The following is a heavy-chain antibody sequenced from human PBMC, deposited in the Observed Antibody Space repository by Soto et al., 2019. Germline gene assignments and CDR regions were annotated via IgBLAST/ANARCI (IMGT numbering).Heavy chain of an antibody. D-gene: IGHD3-3*02. V-gene: IGHV3-23*01. J-gene: IGHJ4*02. CDR2: ISGSGGST. CDR3: VKPPLRISHYFDY. CDR1: GFTFSSYA. Sequence: EVQLLESGGGLVQPGGSLRLSCAASGFTFSSYAMSWVRQAPGKGLEWVSAISGSGGSTYYADSVKGRFTISRDNSKNTLYLQMNSLRAEDTAVYYCVKPPLRISHYFDYWGQGTLVTVSS.